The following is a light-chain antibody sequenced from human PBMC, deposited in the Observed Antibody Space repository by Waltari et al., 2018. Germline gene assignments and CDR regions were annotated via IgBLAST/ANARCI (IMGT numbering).Light chain of an antibody. CDR2: GAS. Sequence: EIVVTQSPATLSLSPGERATLPGRASENVDTNIAWYQQKPGQPPRLLISGASTRATDIPPRFSGSVSGTDFTLSISSLQSEDFSVYYCHQYKNWPPWTFGQGTKVEIK. V-gene: IGKV3-15*01. J-gene: IGKJ1*01. CDR3: HQYKNWPPWT. CDR1: ENVDTN.